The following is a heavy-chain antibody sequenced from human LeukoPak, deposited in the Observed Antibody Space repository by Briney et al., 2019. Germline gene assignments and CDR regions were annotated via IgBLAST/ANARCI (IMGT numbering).Heavy chain of an antibody. J-gene: IGHJ5*02. CDR3: AKAIRIFGVAAFDP. CDR1: GFTFSSYA. V-gene: IGHV3-23*01. CDR2: ISGSGGST. Sequence: TGGSLRLSCAASGFTFSSYAMSWVRQAPGKGLEWVSAISGSGGSTYYADSVKGRFTISRDNSKNTLYLQMNSLRAEDTAVYYCAKAIRIFGVAAFDPWGQGTLVTVSS. D-gene: IGHD3-3*01.